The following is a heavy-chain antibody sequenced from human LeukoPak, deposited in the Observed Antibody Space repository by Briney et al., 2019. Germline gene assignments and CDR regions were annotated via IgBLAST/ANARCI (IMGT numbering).Heavy chain of an antibody. CDR3: ARSPMVRGVIQYYFDY. V-gene: IGHV1-18*01. Sequence: ASVKVSCKASGYTFTSYGISWVRQALGQGLEWMGWISAYNGNTNYAQKLQGRVTMTTDTSTSTAYMELRSLRSDDTAVYYCARSPMVRGVIQYYFDYWGQGTLVTVSS. CDR2: ISAYNGNT. J-gene: IGHJ4*02. CDR1: GYTFTSYG. D-gene: IGHD3-10*01.